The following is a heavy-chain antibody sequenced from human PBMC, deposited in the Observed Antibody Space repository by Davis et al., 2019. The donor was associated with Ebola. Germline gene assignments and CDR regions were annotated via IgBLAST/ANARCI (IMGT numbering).Heavy chain of an antibody. Sequence: GESLKISCAASGFTFSSYAMSWVRQAPGKGLEWVSAISGSGGSTYYADSVKGRFTISRDDAKNSLYLQMNTLRDEDTAVYYCARGPWATPTAYYFDYWGQGALVTVSS. CDR2: ISGSGGST. D-gene: IGHD1-14*01. V-gene: IGHV3-23*01. CDR1: GFTFSSYA. J-gene: IGHJ4*02. CDR3: ARGPWATPTAYYFDY.